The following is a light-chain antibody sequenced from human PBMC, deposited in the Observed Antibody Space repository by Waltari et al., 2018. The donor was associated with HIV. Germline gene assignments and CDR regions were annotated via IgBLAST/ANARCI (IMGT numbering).Light chain of an antibody. V-gene: IGKV1-39*01. CDR3: QQSYRMPYT. CDR1: QNITTF. Sequence: DIQVTQSPSPLSASLGGRVTLACRSSQNITTFLNGYQQRPGRAPQLLIYTTSNLQSGIPSRFRGSGSGTDFVLTVTNLQPEDSATYFCQQSYRMPYTFGQGTK. CDR2: TTS. J-gene: IGKJ2*01.